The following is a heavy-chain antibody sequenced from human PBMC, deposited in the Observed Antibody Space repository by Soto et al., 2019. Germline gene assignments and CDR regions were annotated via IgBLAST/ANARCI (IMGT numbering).Heavy chain of an antibody. J-gene: IGHJ4*02. D-gene: IGHD4-17*01. CDR1: YA. Sequence: YAMHCVRQAPGKGLGWVAVISSDGSEKYYLDSVRDRFTISRDNSKNTLYLQMNNLRPEDTAMYYCANSWTTLTTGFDFWGQGALVTVSS. V-gene: IGHV3-30*18. CDR2: ISSDGSEK. CDR3: ANSWTTLTTGFDF.